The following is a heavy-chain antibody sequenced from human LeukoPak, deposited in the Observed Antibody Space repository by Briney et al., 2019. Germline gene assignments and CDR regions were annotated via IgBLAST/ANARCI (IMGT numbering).Heavy chain of an antibody. J-gene: IGHJ6*02. Sequence: PGGSLRLSCAASGFTVSSNYMSWVRQAPGKGLEWVSVIYSGGSTYYADSVKGRFTISRDNSKNTLYLQMNSLRAEDTAVYYCARYRTGYSSSWYGMDVWGQGTTVTVSS. D-gene: IGHD6-13*01. CDR3: ARYRTGYSSSWYGMDV. CDR2: IYSGGST. CDR1: GFTVSSNY. V-gene: IGHV3-53*01.